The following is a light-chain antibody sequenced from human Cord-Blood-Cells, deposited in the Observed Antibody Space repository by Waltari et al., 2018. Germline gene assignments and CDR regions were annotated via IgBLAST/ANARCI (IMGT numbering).Light chain of an antibody. CDR1: QSVSSN. Sequence: EIVMTQSPATLSVSPGERATLSCRASQSVSSNLAWYQQKPGQAPRHLIYGASTRATGIPARFSGSGSGTGLALTISSLQSEDFAVYYCQQYNNWPYSFGQGTKLEIK. CDR2: GAS. V-gene: IGKV3-15*01. J-gene: IGKJ2*03. CDR3: QQYNNWPYS.